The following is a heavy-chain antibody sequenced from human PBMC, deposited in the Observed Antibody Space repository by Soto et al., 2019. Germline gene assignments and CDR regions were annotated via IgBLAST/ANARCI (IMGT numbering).Heavy chain of an antibody. CDR1: GYTFTSYA. J-gene: IGHJ4*02. D-gene: IGHD6-13*01. CDR2: INAGNGNT. Sequence: GASVKVSCKASGYTFTSYAMHWVRQAPGQRLEWMGWINAGNGNTKYSQKFQGRVTITRDTSASTAYMELSSLRSEDTAVYYCARDQQLSYPYYFDYWGQGTLVTVSS. CDR3: ARDQQLSYPYYFDY. V-gene: IGHV1-3*01.